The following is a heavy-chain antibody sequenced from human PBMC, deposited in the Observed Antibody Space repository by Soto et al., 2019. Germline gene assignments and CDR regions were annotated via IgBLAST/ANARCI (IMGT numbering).Heavy chain of an antibody. Sequence: QVQLQESGPGLVRPSGTLSLTCAVSGASISSTTSGNWWSWVRQPPGKGLEWIGEMYHSGSTNYTPSLKSRVTMLVDKSKNQFSLKLSSVTAADTAVCYCARMVGATLVDFWGQGTLVTVSS. CDR2: MYHSGST. J-gene: IGHJ4*02. CDR1: GASISSTTSGNW. V-gene: IGHV4-4*02. CDR3: ARMVGATLVDF. D-gene: IGHD1-26*01.